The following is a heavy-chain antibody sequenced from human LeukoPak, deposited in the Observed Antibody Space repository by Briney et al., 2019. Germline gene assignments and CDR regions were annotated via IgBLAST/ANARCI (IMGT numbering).Heavy chain of an antibody. Sequence: SETLSLTCTVSGGSISSSSYFWAWIRQPPGKGLERIGSICYSGSTYFHPSLQSRVTISVDTSNNQFSLKLSSVTAADTAVYYCARVVWYCSSTSCPYYFDYWGQGTLVTVSS. J-gene: IGHJ4*02. CDR1: GGSISSSSYF. V-gene: IGHV4-39*07. CDR2: ICYSGST. D-gene: IGHD2-2*01. CDR3: ARVVWYCSSTSCPYYFDY.